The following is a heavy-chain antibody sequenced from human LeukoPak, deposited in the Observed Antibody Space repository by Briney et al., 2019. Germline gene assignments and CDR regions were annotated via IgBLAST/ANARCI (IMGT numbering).Heavy chain of an antibody. CDR2: INHSGST. V-gene: IGHV4-34*01. J-gene: IGHJ5*02. Sequence: SETLSPTCAVYGGSFSGYYWSWIRQPPGKGLEWIGEINHSGSTNYNPSLKSRVTISVDTSRNQFSLKLSSVTAADTAVYYCARELRSWYHMRWFDPWGQGTLVTVSS. CDR1: GGSFSGYY. D-gene: IGHD6-13*01. CDR3: ARELRSWYHMRWFDP.